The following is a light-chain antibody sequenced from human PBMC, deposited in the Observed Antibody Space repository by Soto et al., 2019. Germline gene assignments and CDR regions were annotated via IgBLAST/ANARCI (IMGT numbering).Light chain of an antibody. CDR1: QSLREPY. CDR2: GAS. Sequence: DIVLTQSPGTLSLSPGERATLSYRASQSLREPYLAWYQPTQGQAPRLXTYGASTRETGIPDRFICSGSGADFTRTISRLEPEDVAVDSCQHYGSSTGTFGQGTNVDIK. J-gene: IGKJ1*01. V-gene: IGKV3-20*01. CDR3: QHYGSSTGT.